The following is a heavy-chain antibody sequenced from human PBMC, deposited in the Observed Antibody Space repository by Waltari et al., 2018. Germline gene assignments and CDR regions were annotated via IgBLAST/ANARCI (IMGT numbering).Heavy chain of an antibody. J-gene: IGHJ4*02. Sequence: EVQLLESGGGLVQPGGSLSLSCAAAGFTFSSYVMSWVRQAPGKGLEWVSAIRGSGGSTYYADSVKGRFTISRDNSKNTLYLQMNSLRAEDTAVYYCAKGGNYFDYWGQGTLVTVSS. D-gene: IGHD3-10*01. CDR1: GFTFSSYV. CDR3: AKGGNYFDY. V-gene: IGHV3-23*01. CDR2: IRGSGGST.